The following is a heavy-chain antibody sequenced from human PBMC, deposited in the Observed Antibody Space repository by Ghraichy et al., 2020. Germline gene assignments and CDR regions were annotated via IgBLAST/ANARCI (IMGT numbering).Heavy chain of an antibody. D-gene: IGHD5-18*01. J-gene: IGHJ4*02. CDR3: ASGYSYGGPY. CDR1: GFTFISYV. V-gene: IGHV3-23*01. Sequence: RGSLRLSCAASGFTFISYVMSWVRQAPGKGLEWVSAISGSGGNTYYADSVKGRFTISRDNSRNTLYLQMNSLRAEDTAVYYCASGYSYGGPYWGQGTLVTVSS. CDR2: ISGSGGNT.